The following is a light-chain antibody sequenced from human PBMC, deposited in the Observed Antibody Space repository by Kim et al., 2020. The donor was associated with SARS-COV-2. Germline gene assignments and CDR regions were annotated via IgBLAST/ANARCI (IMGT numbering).Light chain of an antibody. CDR2: ANN. Sequence: QSVLTQPPSASGTPGQGVTISCSGGRSNIGRNTVNWYQQVPGTPPKLLIYANNQRPSGVPDRFSGSKSGTTASLAISGLQSEDEADYYCAAWDDSLKGLFGGGTQLTVL. J-gene: IGLJ3*02. CDR1: RSNIGRNT. V-gene: IGLV1-44*01. CDR3: AAWDDSLKGL.